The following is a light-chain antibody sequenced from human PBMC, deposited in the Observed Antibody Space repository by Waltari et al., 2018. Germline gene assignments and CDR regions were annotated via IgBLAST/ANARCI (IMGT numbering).Light chain of an antibody. CDR2: KAN. V-gene: IGLV8-61*01. CDR1: SGSPSSTSY. Sequence: QTVVTQEPSLSVSHGGTVTTTCALSSGSPSSTSYASWYQQSPGHTPRTLVYKANIRSSGVPDRFSGSVLGNKAVLIITGAQAEDESTYYCLLYMGSGIWVFGGGTKLTVL. J-gene: IGLJ3*02. CDR3: LLYMGSGIWV.